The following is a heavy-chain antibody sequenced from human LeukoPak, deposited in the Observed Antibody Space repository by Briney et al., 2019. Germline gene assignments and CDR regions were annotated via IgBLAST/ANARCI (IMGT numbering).Heavy chain of an antibody. D-gene: IGHD3-9*01. J-gene: IGHJ4*02. CDR3: ARDKQDDILTGYDY. Sequence: ASVKVSCKASGGTFSSYAISWVRQAPGQGLEWMGGIIPIFGTANYAQKFQGRVTITADESTSTAYMELSSLRSEDTAVYYCARDKQDDILTGYDYWGQGTLVTVSS. V-gene: IGHV1-69*13. CDR2: IIPIFGTA. CDR1: GGTFSSYA.